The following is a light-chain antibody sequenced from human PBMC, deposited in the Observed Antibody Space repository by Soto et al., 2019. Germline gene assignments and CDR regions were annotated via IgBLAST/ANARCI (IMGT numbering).Light chain of an antibody. CDR1: QSLVYSDGNTY. V-gene: IGKV2-30*01. CDR3: IQGTHWPYT. Sequence: DVVMAQSPLSLPVTLGQPASISCRSSQSLVYSDGNTYLNWFQQRPGHSPRRLIYKISNRDSGVPDRFSGSGSGTDFTMKISRVESEDVGVYYCIQGTHWPYTFGQGTKLEIK. J-gene: IGKJ2*01. CDR2: KIS.